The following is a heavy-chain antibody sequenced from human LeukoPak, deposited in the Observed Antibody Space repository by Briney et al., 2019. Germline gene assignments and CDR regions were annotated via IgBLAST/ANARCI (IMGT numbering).Heavy chain of an antibody. D-gene: IGHD2-2*01. Sequence: PSETLSLTCTVPGGSISSGDYYWSWIRQPPGKGLEWIGYIYYSGSTYYKPSLKSRVTMSVDTSKNQFSLKLSSVTAADTAVYYCARTIVVVPAASPQYYYYYMDVWGKGTTVTVSS. CDR3: ARTIVVVPAASPQYYYYYMDV. J-gene: IGHJ6*03. CDR2: IYYSGST. V-gene: IGHV4-30-4*08. CDR1: GGSISSGDYY.